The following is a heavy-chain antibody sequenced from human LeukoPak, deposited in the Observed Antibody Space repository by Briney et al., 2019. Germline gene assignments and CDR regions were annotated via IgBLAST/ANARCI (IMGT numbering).Heavy chain of an antibody. Sequence: SETLSLTCTVSGGSISSYYWSWIRQPPGKGLEWIGYIYYSGSTNYNPSLKSRVTISVDTSKNQFSLKLSSVTAADTAVYYCARDPWVVADPTYYFDYWGQGTLVTVSS. J-gene: IGHJ4*02. D-gene: IGHD5-12*01. V-gene: IGHV4-59*01. CDR1: GGSISSYY. CDR3: ARDPWVVADPTYYFDY. CDR2: IYYSGST.